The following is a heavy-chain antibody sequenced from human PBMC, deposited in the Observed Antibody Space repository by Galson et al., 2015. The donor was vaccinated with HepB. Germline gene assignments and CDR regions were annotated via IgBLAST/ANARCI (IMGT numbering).Heavy chain of an antibody. CDR1: GYTFTSYG. CDR2: ISAYNGHT. Sequence: SVKVSCKASGYTFTSYGISWVRQAPGQGLEWMGWISAYNGHTNFAQKLQGRVTMTTDTSTSTAYMELRSLRSDDTAVYYCATNMVPRKGLDYWGQGTLVTVSS. J-gene: IGHJ4*02. D-gene: IGHD3-10*01. CDR3: ATNMVPRKGLDY. V-gene: IGHV1-18*01.